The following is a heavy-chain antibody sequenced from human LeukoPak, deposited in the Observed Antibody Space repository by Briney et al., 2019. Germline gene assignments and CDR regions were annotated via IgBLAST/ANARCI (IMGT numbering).Heavy chain of an antibody. Sequence: GGSLRLSCAASGFTFSSYSMNWVRQAPGKGLEWVSHITASGTAMFYADSVKGRFTISRDNAKNSLYLQMNSLRDEDTAVYYCARDQMSDFWSALPLPNWFDPWGQGTLVTVSS. CDR3: ARDQMSDFWSALPLPNWFDP. CDR1: GFTFSSYS. D-gene: IGHD3-3*01. CDR2: ITASGTAM. J-gene: IGHJ5*02. V-gene: IGHV3-48*02.